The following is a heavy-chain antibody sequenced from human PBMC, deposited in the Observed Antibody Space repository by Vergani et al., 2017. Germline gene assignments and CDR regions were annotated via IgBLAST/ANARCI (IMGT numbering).Heavy chain of an antibody. V-gene: IGHV3-30-3*01. CDR1: GFTFSSYA. D-gene: IGHD3-22*01. CDR2: ISYDGSNK. CDR3: AREPYYYYDSSGFFY. J-gene: IGHJ4*02. Sequence: QVQLVESGGGVVQPGRSLRLSCAASGFTFSSYAMHWVRQAPGKGLEWVAVISYDGSNKYYADSVKGRVTISRDNAKNSLYLQMNSLRAEDTAVYYCAREPYYYYDSSGFFYWGQGTLVTVSS.